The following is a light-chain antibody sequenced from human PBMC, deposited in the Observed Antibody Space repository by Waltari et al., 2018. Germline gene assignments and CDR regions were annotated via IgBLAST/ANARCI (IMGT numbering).Light chain of an antibody. CDR1: QSFSSSY. CDR3: QQYGSSLWT. J-gene: IGKJ1*01. CDR2: GAS. Sequence: EIVLTQSPGPLSLSTGERATLSSRASQSFSSSYLALYKQKPGQAPRLLIYGASNSATVIPCRFRGSGSGTDFTLTISRLEPEDVAVYYCQQYGSSLWTFGQGTKVEIK. V-gene: IGKV3-20*01.